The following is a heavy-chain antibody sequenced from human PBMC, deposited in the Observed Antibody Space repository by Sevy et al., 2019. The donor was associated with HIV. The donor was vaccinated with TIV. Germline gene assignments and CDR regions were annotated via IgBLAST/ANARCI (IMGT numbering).Heavy chain of an antibody. CDR2: IKSKTDGGTT. J-gene: IGHJ4*02. V-gene: IGHV3-15*01. D-gene: IGHD3-10*01. CDR3: TTGRTGGSGSYYNEPTDY. CDR1: GFTFSNAW. Sequence: GSLRLSCAASGFTFSNAWMSWVRQAPGKGLEWVGRIKSKTDGGTTDYAAPVKGRFTISRDDSKNTRYLQMNSLKTEDTAVYYCTTGRTGGSGSYYNEPTDYWGQGTLVTVSS.